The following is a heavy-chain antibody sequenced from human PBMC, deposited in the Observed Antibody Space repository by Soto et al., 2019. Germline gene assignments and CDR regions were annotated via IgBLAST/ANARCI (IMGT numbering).Heavy chain of an antibody. V-gene: IGHV1-69*13. J-gene: IGHJ6*02. CDR2: IIPIFGTA. Sequence: SVKVSCKASGYTFTSYAMNWVRQAPGQGLEWMGGIIPIFGTANYAQKFKGRVTITADESTSTAYMELSSLRSEDTAVYYCARRWSCISTSCFNYYGMDVWGQGTTVTLSS. CDR1: GYTFTSYA. D-gene: IGHD2-2*01. CDR3: ARRWSCISTSCFNYYGMDV.